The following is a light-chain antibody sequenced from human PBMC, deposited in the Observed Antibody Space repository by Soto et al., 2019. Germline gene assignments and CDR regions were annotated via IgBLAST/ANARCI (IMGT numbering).Light chain of an antibody. V-gene: IGLV2-14*01. CDR1: SSDVGDYNY. J-gene: IGLJ1*01. CDR2: EVR. CDR3: SSYTSSSTAV. Sequence: QSVLTQPASMSGSPGQSITISCTGTSSDVGDYNYVSWYQQPPGKAPKLIIYEVRSRPSGVSNRFSGSKSGNTASLTISGLQAEDEADYYCSSYTSSSTAVFRTGTKVTVL.